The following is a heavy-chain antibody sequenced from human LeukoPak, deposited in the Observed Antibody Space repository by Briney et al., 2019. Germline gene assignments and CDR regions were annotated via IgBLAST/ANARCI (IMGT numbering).Heavy chain of an antibody. D-gene: IGHD5-12*01. V-gene: IGHV3-74*01. CDR3: ARMYSGYDSYFDY. J-gene: IGHJ4*02. CDR2: INSDGSST. CDR1: GFTFSSYW. Sequence: GGSLRLSCAASGFTFSSYWMHWVRQAPGKGLVWVSRINSDGSSTTYADSVKGRFTISRDNAKNTLYLQMNSLRAEDMAVYYCARMYSGYDSYFDYWGQGTLVTVSS.